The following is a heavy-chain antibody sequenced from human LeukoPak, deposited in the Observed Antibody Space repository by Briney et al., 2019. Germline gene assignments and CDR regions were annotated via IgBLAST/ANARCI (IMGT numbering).Heavy chain of an antibody. V-gene: IGHV4-4*07. CDR3: ARILGYCSGGSCEYYYYYYMDV. D-gene: IGHD2-15*01. J-gene: IGHJ6*03. CDR2: IYTSGST. CDR1: GGSISSYY. Sequence: SETLSLTCTVSGGSISSYYWSWIRQPAGKGLEWIGRIYTSGSTNYNPSLKSRVTISVDTSKNQFSLKLSSVTAADTAVYYCARILGYCSGGSCEYYYYYYMDVWGKGTTVTVSS.